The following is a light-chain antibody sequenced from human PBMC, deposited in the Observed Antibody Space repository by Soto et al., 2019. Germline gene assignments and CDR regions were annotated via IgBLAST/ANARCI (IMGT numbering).Light chain of an antibody. J-gene: IGKJ1*01. CDR3: QQYESFPRT. CDR1: QSINNW. V-gene: IGKV1-5*03. Sequence: DIQMTQSPSTLSASVGDRVTITCRASQSINNWLAWYQQKPGKAPKLFIFKASTLESGVPSRFYGSGSGTDFTLSISSLQPDDFATYFCQQYESFPRTFGQGTKVEIK. CDR2: KAS.